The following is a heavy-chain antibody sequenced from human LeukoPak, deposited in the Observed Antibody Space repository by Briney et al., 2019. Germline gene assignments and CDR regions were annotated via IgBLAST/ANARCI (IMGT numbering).Heavy chain of an antibody. CDR2: IYYSGST. Sequence: SETLSLTCTVSGGSISSYYWSWIRQPPGKGLEWIGYIYYSGSTNYNPSLKSRVTISVDTSKNQFSLKLSSVTAADTAVYYCARALTGDRHFDYWGQGTLVTVSS. CDR1: GGSISSYY. V-gene: IGHV4-59*08. D-gene: IGHD7-27*01. J-gene: IGHJ4*02. CDR3: ARALTGDRHFDY.